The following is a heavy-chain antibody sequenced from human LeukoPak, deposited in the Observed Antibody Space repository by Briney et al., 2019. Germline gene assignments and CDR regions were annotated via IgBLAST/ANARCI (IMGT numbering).Heavy chain of an antibody. CDR2: IHYSGST. CDR1: SVSISSYY. Sequence: MPSETLSLTCTVSSVSISSYYWSWIRQPPGKGLEWIGDIHYSGSTNYNPSLKSRVTISVDTSKNQVSLKLRTVNAADTAVYYCARIGSRDGYNPALDYWGQGTLVTVSS. V-gene: IGHV4-59*01. D-gene: IGHD5-24*01. J-gene: IGHJ4*02. CDR3: ARIGSRDGYNPALDY.